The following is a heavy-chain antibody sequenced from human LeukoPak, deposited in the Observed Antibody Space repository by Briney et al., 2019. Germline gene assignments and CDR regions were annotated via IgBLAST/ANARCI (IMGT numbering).Heavy chain of an antibody. CDR1: GGSISSSSYY. V-gene: IGHV4-39*01. CDR2: IYYSGST. Sequence: SETLSLTCTVSGGSISSSSYYWGWIRQPPGKGLEWIGGIYYSGSTYYNPSLKSRVTISVDTSKNQFSLKRSSVTAADTAVYYCARKKLVSGLVVPFVTFDYWGQGTLVTVSS. J-gene: IGHJ4*02. D-gene: IGHD2-2*01. CDR3: ARKKLVSGLVVPFVTFDY.